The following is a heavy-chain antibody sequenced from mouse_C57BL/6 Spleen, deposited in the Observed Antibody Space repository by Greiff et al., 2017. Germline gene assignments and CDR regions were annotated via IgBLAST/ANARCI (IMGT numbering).Heavy chain of an antibody. J-gene: IGHJ1*03. D-gene: IGHD2-1*01. V-gene: IGHV2-6-1*01. Sequence: VKVVESGPGLVAPSQSLSITCTVSGFSLTTYAVHWVRQPPGKGLEWLVVIWSDGFTTYNSVLKSRLSISKDNSKSQVFLKMNSLQTDDTAMYYRARHSGNYDWYFDVWGTGTTVTVSS. CDR2: IWSDGFT. CDR1: GFSLTTYA. CDR3: ARHSGNYDWYFDV.